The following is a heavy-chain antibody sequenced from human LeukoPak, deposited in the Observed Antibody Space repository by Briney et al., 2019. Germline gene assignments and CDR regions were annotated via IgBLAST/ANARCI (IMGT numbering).Heavy chain of an antibody. CDR3: ARDHDSLGY. CDR1: GFTFSDHY. D-gene: IGHD2-15*01. CDR2: ISDSGTTI. V-gene: IGHV3-11*01. Sequence: GGSLRLSCAASGFTFSDHYMSWIRQAPGRGLEWVSYISDSGTTIYYADSVRGRFTISRDNAKNSLFLQMSRLRVEDTAVYYCARDHDSLGYWGQGTLVTVSS. J-gene: IGHJ4*02.